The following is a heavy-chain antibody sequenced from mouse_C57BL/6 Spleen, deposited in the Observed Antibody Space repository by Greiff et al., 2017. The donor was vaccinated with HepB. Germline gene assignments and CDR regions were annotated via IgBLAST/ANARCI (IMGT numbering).Heavy chain of an antibody. V-gene: IGHV5-17*01. CDR3: ARRTYYSNYDYAMDY. Sequence: DVQLVESGGGLVKPGGSLKLSCAASGFTFSDYGMHWVRQAPEKGLEWVAYISSGSSTIYYADTVKGRFTISRDNAKNTLFLQMTSLRSEDTAMYYCARRTYYSNYDYAMDYWGQGTSVTVSS. D-gene: IGHD2-5*01. J-gene: IGHJ4*01. CDR1: GFTFSDYG. CDR2: ISSGSSTI.